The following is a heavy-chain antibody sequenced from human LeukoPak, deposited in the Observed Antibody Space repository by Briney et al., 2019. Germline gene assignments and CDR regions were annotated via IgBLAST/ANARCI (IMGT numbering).Heavy chain of an antibody. CDR3: AREDYGSGSNFDY. D-gene: IGHD3-10*01. V-gene: IGHV4-34*01. Sequence: PSETLSLTCAVYGGSFSGYYWSWIRQPPGKGLEWIGEINHSGSTNYNPSLKSRVTISVDTSKNQFSLKLSSVTAADTAVYYCAREDYGSGSNFDYWGQGTLVTVSS. J-gene: IGHJ4*02. CDR1: GGSFSGYY. CDR2: INHSGST.